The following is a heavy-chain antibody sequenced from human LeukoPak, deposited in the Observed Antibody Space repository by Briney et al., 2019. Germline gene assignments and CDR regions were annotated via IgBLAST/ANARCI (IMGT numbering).Heavy chain of an antibody. J-gene: IGHJ4*02. CDR3: AKGHNYYDSSGFTDY. D-gene: IGHD3-22*01. CDR1: GFTFSGYA. CDR2: ISSSSGTI. Sequence: GGSLRLSCAASGFTFSGYAMNWVRQAPGKGLEWVAYISSSSGTIYYTDSVKGRFTISRDNAKNTLYLQMNSLRAEDTAVYYCAKGHNYYDSSGFTDYWGQGTLVTVSS. V-gene: IGHV3-48*01.